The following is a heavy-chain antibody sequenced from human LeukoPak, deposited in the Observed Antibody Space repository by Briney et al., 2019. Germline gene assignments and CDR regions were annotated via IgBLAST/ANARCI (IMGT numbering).Heavy chain of an antibody. V-gene: IGHV3-23*01. Sequence: GGSLRLSCAASGFTFSSYGMSWVRQAPGKGLEWVSAISGSGGSTYYADSVKGRFTISRDNSKNTLYLQMSSLRAEDTAVYYCAKSAAAAGVYYFDYWGQGTLVTVSS. CDR2: ISGSGGST. J-gene: IGHJ4*02. CDR1: GFTFSSYG. CDR3: AKSAAAAGVYYFDY. D-gene: IGHD6-13*01.